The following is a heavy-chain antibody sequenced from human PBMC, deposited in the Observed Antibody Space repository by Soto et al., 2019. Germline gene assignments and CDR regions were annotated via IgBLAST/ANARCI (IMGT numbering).Heavy chain of an antibody. CDR3: ARWEDCSGGSCYPYYFDY. J-gene: IGHJ4*02. V-gene: IGHV4-34*01. CDR1: GGSFSGYY. Sequence: SETLSLTCAVYGGSFSGYYWSWIRQPPGKGLEWIGEINHSGSTNYNPSLKSRVTISVDTSKNQFSLKLSSVTAADTAVYYCARWEDCSGGSCYPYYFDYWGQGTLVTVSS. D-gene: IGHD2-15*01. CDR2: INHSGST.